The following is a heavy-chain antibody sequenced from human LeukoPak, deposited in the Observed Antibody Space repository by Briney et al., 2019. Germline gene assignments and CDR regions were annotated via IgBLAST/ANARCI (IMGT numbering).Heavy chain of an antibody. CDR3: ARGAAGSGHGSDN. Sequence: GGSLRLPCVGSGFTFRSYWMHWVRQVAGKGLVWISRIDMNGGSINYADSVKGRFIISRDNAKNTFYLQMDSLRVEDTAVYFCARGAAGSGHGSDNWGQGTVVTVSS. CDR1: GFTFRSYW. CDR2: IDMNGGSI. V-gene: IGHV3-74*01. D-gene: IGHD6-13*01. J-gene: IGHJ4*02.